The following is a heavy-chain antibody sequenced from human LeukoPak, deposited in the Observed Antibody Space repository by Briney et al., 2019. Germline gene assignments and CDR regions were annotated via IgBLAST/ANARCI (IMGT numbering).Heavy chain of an antibody. CDR1: GFIFTNYF. CDR2: IKHDGSEK. Sequence: PGGSLRLSCAASGFIFTNYFMSWVRQAPGKGLEWVASIKHDGSEKYYVDSVRGRFTISRDNTMNSLYLQMSSLRAEDTAVYYCARDLEVVPAAMVGYWGQGTLVTVSS. CDR3: ARDLEVVPAAMVGY. V-gene: IGHV3-7*01. J-gene: IGHJ4*02. D-gene: IGHD2-2*01.